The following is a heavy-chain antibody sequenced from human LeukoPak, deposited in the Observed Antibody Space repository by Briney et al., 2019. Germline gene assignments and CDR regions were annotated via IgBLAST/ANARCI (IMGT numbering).Heavy chain of an antibody. Sequence: RASVKVSCKASGYTFTSYDINWVRQAAGQGLEWMGWMNPNSGNTGYAQKFQGRVTMTRNTSISTAYMELSSLKSDDTAVYYCARGRGPGDALTRFDPWGQGTLVIVSS. CDR1: GYTFTSYD. CDR3: ARGRGPGDALTRFDP. CDR2: MNPNSGNT. J-gene: IGHJ5*02. D-gene: IGHD5-24*01. V-gene: IGHV1-8*01.